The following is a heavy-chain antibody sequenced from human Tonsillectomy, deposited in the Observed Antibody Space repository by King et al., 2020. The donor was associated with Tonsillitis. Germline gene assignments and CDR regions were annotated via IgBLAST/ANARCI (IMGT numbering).Heavy chain of an antibody. D-gene: IGHD3-3*01. CDR2: MSYDGTNE. V-gene: IGHV3-30*01. Sequence: VQLVESGGGVVQPGRSLRLSCSASGFTFNNYIMHWVRQAPGKGLEWVAVMSYDGTNEAYGDSVKGRFAISRDNSKNAVFLQMNSLRPEDTAVYYCARDFWAFDLWGQGTLVTVSS. J-gene: IGHJ3*01. CDR3: ARDFWAFDL. CDR1: GFTFNNYI.